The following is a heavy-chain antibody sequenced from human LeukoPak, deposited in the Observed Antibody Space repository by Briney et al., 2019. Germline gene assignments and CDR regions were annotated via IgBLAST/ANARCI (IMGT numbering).Heavy chain of an antibody. Sequence: GGSLRLSCAASGFTFSRYAFHWVRQAPGKGLEWVANIKQDGSEKYYVDSVKGRFTISRDNAKNSLYLQMNSLRAEDTAVYYCARDATYYDILTGYYHSYYFDYWGQGTLVTVSS. J-gene: IGHJ4*02. V-gene: IGHV3-7*01. CDR3: ARDATYYDILTGYYHSYYFDY. CDR2: IKQDGSEK. D-gene: IGHD3-9*01. CDR1: GFTFSRYA.